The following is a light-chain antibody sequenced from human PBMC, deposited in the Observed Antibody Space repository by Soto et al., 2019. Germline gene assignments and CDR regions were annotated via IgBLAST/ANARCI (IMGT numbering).Light chain of an antibody. Sequence: QSVLTQPASLSGSPGQSITISCTGTSSDVGTYNLVSWYQQHPGRAPKLMIYEGSNRPSWISTRFSGSRSGNTASLTISGLLPEDEADYYCCAYAGSYTFLFGGGTQLTV. J-gene: IGLJ7*01. CDR1: SSDVGTYNL. CDR3: CAYAGSYTFL. CDR2: EGS. V-gene: IGLV2-23*03.